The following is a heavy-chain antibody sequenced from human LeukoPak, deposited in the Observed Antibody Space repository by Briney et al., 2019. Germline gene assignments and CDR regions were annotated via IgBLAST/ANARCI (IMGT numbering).Heavy chain of an antibody. J-gene: IGHJ4*02. CDR3: ARDAVAGLLGYFDY. D-gene: IGHD6-19*01. Sequence: ASVKVSCKASGYTFTSYDINWVRQATGQGLEWMGWMNPNSGNTGYAQKLQGRVTMTTDTSTSTAYMELRSLRSDDTAVYYCARDAVAGLLGYFDYWGQGTLVTVSS. V-gene: IGHV1-8*01. CDR1: GYTFTSYD. CDR2: MNPNSGNT.